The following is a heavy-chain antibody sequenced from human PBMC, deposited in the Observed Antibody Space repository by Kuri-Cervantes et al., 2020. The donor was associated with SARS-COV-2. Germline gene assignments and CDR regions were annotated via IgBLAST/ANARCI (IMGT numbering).Heavy chain of an antibody. D-gene: IGHD4-11*01. J-gene: IGHJ4*02. CDR2: MYYTVKS. Sequence: GSLRLSCTVSYASMTSFYWSWIRQSPGRGLEWIGYMYYTVKSNYNPSLESRVSMSLAESESRLFLTLTSVTTADTAIYYCASGNDFSLDYWGQGILVTVSS. V-gene: IGHV4-59*01. CDR1: YASMTSFY. CDR3: ASGNDFSLDY.